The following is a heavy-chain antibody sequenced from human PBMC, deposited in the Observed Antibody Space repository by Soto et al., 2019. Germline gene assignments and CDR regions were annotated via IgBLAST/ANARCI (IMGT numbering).Heavy chain of an antibody. Sequence: QVQLVQSGAEVKKPGASVRVSCKASGYSFTIHGITWVRQAPGQGPEWMGWISTYDGNTNYAQNFQGRVSMARDTSTSTVYMELRSLRSDDTAVYYCARDRGRSCIGGTCPFDYWGQGTLVIVSS. CDR3: ARDRGRSCIGGTCPFDY. J-gene: IGHJ4*02. CDR2: ISTYDGNT. CDR1: GYSFTIHG. D-gene: IGHD2-15*01. V-gene: IGHV1-18*01.